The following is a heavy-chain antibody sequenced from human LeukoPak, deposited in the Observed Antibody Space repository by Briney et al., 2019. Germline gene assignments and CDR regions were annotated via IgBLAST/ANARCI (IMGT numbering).Heavy chain of an antibody. CDR2: ISGSGGST. J-gene: IGHJ4*02. Sequence: GGSLRLSCAASGFTFSGYAMSWVPQAPGKGLEWVSAISGSGGSTYYADSVKGRFTISRDNSKNTLYLQMNSLRAEDTAVYYCAKAYYGAGSYARGLFDYWGQGTLVTVSS. V-gene: IGHV3-23*01. D-gene: IGHD3-10*01. CDR1: GFTFSGYA. CDR3: AKAYYGAGSYARGLFDY.